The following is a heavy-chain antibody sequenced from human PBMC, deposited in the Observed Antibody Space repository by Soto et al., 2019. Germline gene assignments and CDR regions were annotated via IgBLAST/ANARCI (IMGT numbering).Heavy chain of an antibody. CDR2: VNSDESST. Sequence: VQLVASGGDLVQPGGSLRLSCAASGFTFSNYWMHWVRQGPGKGLVWVSRVNSDESSTSYADSVKGRFTISRDNAKNTLYLQMSSLRAEDTALYYCARAEGGCSSTSCHSYGMDVWGQGTTVTVSS. CDR1: GFTFSNYW. V-gene: IGHV3-74*01. J-gene: IGHJ6*02. D-gene: IGHD2-2*01. CDR3: ARAEGGCSSTSCHSYGMDV.